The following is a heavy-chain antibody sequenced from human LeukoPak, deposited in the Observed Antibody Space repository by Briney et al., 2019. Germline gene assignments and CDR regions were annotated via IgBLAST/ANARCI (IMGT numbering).Heavy chain of an antibody. CDR1: GGSISSGGYS. CDR3: AREGGSGNWFDP. D-gene: IGHD3-10*01. CDR2: IYHSGST. V-gene: IGHV4-30-2*01. Sequence: PSETLSLTCAVSGGSISSGGYSWSWTRQPPGKGLEWIGYIYHSGSTYYNPSLKSRVTISVDRSKNQFSLKLSSVTAADTAVYYCAREGGSGNWFDPWGQGTLVTVSS. J-gene: IGHJ5*02.